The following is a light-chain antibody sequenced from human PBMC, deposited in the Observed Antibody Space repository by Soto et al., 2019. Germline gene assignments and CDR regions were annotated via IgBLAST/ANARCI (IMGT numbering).Light chain of an antibody. Sequence: EIVLTQSPGTLSLSPGERATLSCRASQSVRDSHLAWYQQKPGQAPSLLIYETSSRATGIPDRFRGSGSGTEFALTITRVEPEDGAMYFCQQYGSSPGTLGQGTKVEI. CDR3: QQYGSSPGT. CDR1: QSVRDSH. V-gene: IGKV3-20*01. J-gene: IGKJ1*01. CDR2: ETS.